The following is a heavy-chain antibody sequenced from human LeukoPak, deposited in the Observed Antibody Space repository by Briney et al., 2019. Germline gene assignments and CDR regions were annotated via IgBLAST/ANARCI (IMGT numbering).Heavy chain of an antibody. D-gene: IGHD3-10*01. CDR1: GGTFSSYA. V-gene: IGHV1-69*01. CDR3: ARVAGSGSYSYYGMDV. Sequence: SVKVSCKASGGTFSSYAISWVRQAPGQGLEWMGGIIPIFGTANYAQKFQGRVTVTADESTRTAYMELSSLRSEDTAVYYCARVAGSGSYSYYGMDVWGKGTTVTVSS. CDR2: IIPIFGTA. J-gene: IGHJ6*04.